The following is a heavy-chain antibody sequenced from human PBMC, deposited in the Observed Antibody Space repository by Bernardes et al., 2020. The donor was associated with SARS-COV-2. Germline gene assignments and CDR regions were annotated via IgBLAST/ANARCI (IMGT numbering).Heavy chain of an antibody. Sequence: SLRLSCAASGFTFSSYWMHWVRQAPGKGLVWVSRINSDGTNTTYADSVKGRFTISRDNAKNTLYLQMNSLRAEDTAVYYCAGTRGFDYWGQGTLVTVSS. J-gene: IGHJ4*02. CDR2: INSDGTNT. CDR1: GFTFSSYW. CDR3: AGTRGFDY. V-gene: IGHV3-74*01.